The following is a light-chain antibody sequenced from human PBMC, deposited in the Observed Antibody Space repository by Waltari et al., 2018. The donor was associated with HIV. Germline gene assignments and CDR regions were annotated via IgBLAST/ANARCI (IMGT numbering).Light chain of an antibody. CDR1: SLPNKL. CDR2: KDI. CDR3: QSTDDDGIWV. V-gene: IGLV3-25*03. Sequence: SYGMTQATSVSVSPGQTAKITCSRGSLPNKLSSWYRQRPGQAPILLIYKDIERPSGIPDRISGSRSGTTVTLTINGVQAEDEADYYCQSTDDDGIWVFGGGTKLTVL. J-gene: IGLJ3*02.